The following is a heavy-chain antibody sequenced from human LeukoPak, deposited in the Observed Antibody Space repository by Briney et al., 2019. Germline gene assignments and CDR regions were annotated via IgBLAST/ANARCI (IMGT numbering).Heavy chain of an antibody. Sequence: NPSETLSLTCTVSGGSISSYYWSWIRQPAGKGLEWIGRIYTSGSTNYNPSLKSRVAMSVDTSKNQFSLKLSSVTAADTAVYYCARDLSYGGFLPYWYFDLWGRGTLVTVSS. CDR2: IYTSGST. CDR3: ARDLSYGGFLPYWYFDL. CDR1: GGSISSYY. V-gene: IGHV4-4*07. D-gene: IGHD5-18*01. J-gene: IGHJ2*01.